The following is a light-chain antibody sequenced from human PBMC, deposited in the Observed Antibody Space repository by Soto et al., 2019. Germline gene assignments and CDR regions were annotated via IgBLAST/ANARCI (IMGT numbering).Light chain of an antibody. CDR2: DAS. Sequence: EIVLTQSPATLSWSPGDRATLSCRASQSVGSYLGWYQQRPGQAPRLLIYDASNRATGIPARFSGSGSGTDFTHTLGRLEPEEFAVYYCQQRSDWPSTFGGGNKVEIK. J-gene: IGKJ4*01. CDR3: QQRSDWPST. V-gene: IGKV3-11*01. CDR1: QSVGSY.